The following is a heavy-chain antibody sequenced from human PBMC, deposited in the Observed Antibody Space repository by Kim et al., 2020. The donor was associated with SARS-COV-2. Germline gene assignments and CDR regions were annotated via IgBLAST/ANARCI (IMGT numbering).Heavy chain of an antibody. D-gene: IGHD6-13*01. CDR1: GFTFSSYW. V-gene: IGHV3-7*01. J-gene: IGHJ6*01. CDR2: IKEDGSEE. Sequence: GGSLRLSCAASGFTFSSYWMSWVRQAPRKGLEWVANIKEDGSEEYYVGSVKGRFTISRDNAKNSLHLQMNSLRAEDTAVYYCAGYSSSPYYYYYGMDVWG. CDR3: AGYSSSPYYYYYGMDV.